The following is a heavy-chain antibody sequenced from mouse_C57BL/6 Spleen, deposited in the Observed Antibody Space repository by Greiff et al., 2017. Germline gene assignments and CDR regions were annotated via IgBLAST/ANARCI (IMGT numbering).Heavy chain of an antibody. Sequence: QVQLKESGAELMKPGASVKLSCKATGYTFTGYWIEWVKQRPGRGLEWIGRIDPNSGGTKYNEKFKSKATLTLDKPSSTAYMQISSLTSEDSAVCYCARGGSYYAMDYWGQGTSVTVSS. V-gene: IGHV1-72*01. CDR2: IDPNSGGT. CDR3: ARGGSYYAMDY. J-gene: IGHJ4*01. CDR1: GYTFTGYW.